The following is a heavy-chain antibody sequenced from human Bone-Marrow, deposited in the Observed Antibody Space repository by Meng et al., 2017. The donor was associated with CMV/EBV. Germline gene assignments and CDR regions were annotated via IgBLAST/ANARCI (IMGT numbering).Heavy chain of an antibody. J-gene: IGHJ6*02. D-gene: IGHD2-15*01. CDR2: IRYDESNK. Sequence: GESLKISCAASGFLFSNYEMHWVRQAPGKGLEWVASIRYDESNKYYADSVRGRFTIYRENSKNTLYLKMNNLRAEDTALYYCATRDRELTALSGLYYYYAMDVWGQGTSVTVS. V-gene: IGHV3-30*02. CDR1: GFLFSNYE. CDR3: ATRDRELTALSGLYYYYAMDV.